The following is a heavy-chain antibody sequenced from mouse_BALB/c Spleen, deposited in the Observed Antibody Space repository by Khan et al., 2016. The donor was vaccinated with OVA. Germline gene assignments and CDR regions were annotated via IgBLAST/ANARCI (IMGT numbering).Heavy chain of an antibody. D-gene: IGHD2-14*01. CDR3: ARAYYRYDGYYAMDY. CDR1: GFSLSRYN. CDR2: IWGGGGT. Sequence: QLQQSGPGLVAPSQSLSITCTVSGFSLSRYNIHWVRQPPGKGLEWLGMIWGGGGTDYNSTLKSRLSISKDNSKSQVFLKMNSLQTDDTAMYYCARAYYRYDGYYAMDYWGQGTSVTVSS. J-gene: IGHJ4*01. V-gene: IGHV2-6-4*01.